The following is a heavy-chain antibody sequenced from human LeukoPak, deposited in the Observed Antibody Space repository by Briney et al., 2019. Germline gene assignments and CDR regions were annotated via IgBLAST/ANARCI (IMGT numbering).Heavy chain of an antibody. D-gene: IGHD3-22*01. CDR1: GYTFTGYY. J-gene: IGHJ3*02. V-gene: IGHV1-2*02. CDR2: INPNSGGT. Sequence: ASVKVSCKASGYTFTGYYMHWVRQAPGQGLERMGWINPNSGGTNYAQKSQGRVTMTRDTSNSTAYMELSRLRSDDTAVYYCARDLDYYDSSGYGSHAFDIWGQGTMVTVSS. CDR3: ARDLDYYDSSGYGSHAFDI.